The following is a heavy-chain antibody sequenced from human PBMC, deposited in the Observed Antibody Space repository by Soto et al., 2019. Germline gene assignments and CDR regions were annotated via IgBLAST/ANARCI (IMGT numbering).Heavy chain of an antibody. Sequence: ASVKVSCKASGYTFTNYEINWVRQATGQGLEWMGWMNPGSGNTGYAHKFQGRVTMTRNISISTAYMELSRLGSDDTAIYYCARMAESGSLTWFDPWGQGTLVTVSS. J-gene: IGHJ5*02. V-gene: IGHV1-8*01. D-gene: IGHD3-10*01. CDR1: GYTFTNYE. CDR3: ARMAESGSLTWFDP. CDR2: MNPGSGNT.